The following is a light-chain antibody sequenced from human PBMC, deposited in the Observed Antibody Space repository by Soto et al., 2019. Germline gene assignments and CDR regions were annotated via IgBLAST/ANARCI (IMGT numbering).Light chain of an antibody. CDR3: SSYAGSNNWVV. CDR2: EVS. Sequence: QSALTQPPSASGSPGQSVTISCTGTSSDVGGYNYVSWYQQHPGKAPKLMIYEVSKRPSGVPDRFSGSKSGSTASLTVSGLQAEDEADYYCSSYAGSNNWVVFGGGTKLTVL. V-gene: IGLV2-8*01. CDR1: SSDVGGYNY. J-gene: IGLJ2*01.